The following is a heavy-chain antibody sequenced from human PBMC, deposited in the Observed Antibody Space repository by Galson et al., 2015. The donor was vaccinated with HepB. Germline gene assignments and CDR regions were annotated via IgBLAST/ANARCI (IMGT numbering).Heavy chain of an antibody. J-gene: IGHJ4*02. Sequence: SVKVSCKASGYTFTSYYMHWVRQAPGQGLEWMGIINPSGGSTSYAQKFQGRVTMTRDTSTSTVYMELSSLRSEDTAVYYCARDLVEGVGATPRVGYWGQGTLVTVSS. CDR2: INPSGGST. CDR3: ARDLVEGVGATPRVGY. D-gene: IGHD1-26*01. CDR1: GYTFTSYY. V-gene: IGHV1-46*01.